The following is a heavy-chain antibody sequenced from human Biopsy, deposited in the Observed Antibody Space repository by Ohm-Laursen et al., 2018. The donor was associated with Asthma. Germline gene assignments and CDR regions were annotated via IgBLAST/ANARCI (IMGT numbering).Heavy chain of an antibody. CDR2: VSSDGHNK. D-gene: IGHD3-22*01. Sequence: SLRLSCAASGFVFSQSGMHWVRQAPGKGLEWVALVSSDGHNKYYEDSVKGRFTISGDNSRNRLYLQINRLTVEDSAVYFCARQSGQDYGDSSGFDIWGQGTKVAVSS. CDR1: GFVFSQSG. J-gene: IGHJ3*02. CDR3: ARQSGQDYGDSSGFDI. V-gene: IGHV3-30*03.